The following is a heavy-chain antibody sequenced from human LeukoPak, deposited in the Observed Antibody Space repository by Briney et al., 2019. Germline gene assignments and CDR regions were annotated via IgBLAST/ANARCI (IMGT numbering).Heavy chain of an antibody. Sequence: GGSLRLSCAASGFTFSTYWMHWVRQAPGKGLVWVSRINSDGSSTSYADSVKGRFTISRDNAKNTLYLQMNSLRAEDTAVYYCARASGSYYFDAFDIWGQGTMVTVSS. J-gene: IGHJ3*02. CDR3: ARASGSYYFDAFDI. CDR1: GFTFSTYW. CDR2: INSDGSST. D-gene: IGHD1-26*01. V-gene: IGHV3-74*01.